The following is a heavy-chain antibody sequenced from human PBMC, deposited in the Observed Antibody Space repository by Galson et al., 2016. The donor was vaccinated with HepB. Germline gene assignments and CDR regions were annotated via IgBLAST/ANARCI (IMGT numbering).Heavy chain of an antibody. CDR1: GFSFDDYA. J-gene: IGHJ5*01. Sequence: SLRLSCAASGFSFDDYAFHWVRQAPGKGLEWVSGISSNGSIVAFAESVKGRFSISRDNSKNSLFLQMNSLGAEDTAVYYCVREVRTPQDDDWFDSWGQGTLVTVSS. CDR3: VREVRTPQDDDWFDS. CDR2: ISSNGSIV. D-gene: IGHD1-1*01. V-gene: IGHV3-9*01.